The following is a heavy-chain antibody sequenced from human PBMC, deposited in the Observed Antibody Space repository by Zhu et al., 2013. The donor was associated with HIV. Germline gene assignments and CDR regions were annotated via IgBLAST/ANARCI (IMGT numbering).Heavy chain of an antibody. CDR3: ARAGAYCGGDCYTGGGIDY. CDR1: GGTFSSYA. D-gene: IGHD2-21*02. CDR2: IIPIFGTA. V-gene: IGHV1-69*01. J-gene: IGHJ4*02. Sequence: QVQLVQSGAEVKKPGSSVKVSCKASGGTFSSYAISWVRQAPGQGLEWMGGIIPIFGTANYAQKFQGRVTITADESTSTAYMELSSLRSEDTAVYYCARAGAYCGGDCYTGGGIDYWGQGTLVTVSS.